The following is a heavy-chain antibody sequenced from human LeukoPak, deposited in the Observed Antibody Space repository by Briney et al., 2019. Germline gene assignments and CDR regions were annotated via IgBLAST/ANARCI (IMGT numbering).Heavy chain of an antibody. CDR1: GGTFSSYA. Sequence: GSSVKVSCKASGGTFSSYAINWVRQAPGQGLEWMGGIIPIFGAANYAQKFQGRVTITADKSTSTAYMELSSLTPEDTAVYYCAREPASHYYYYYMDVWGKGTTVTVSS. CDR2: IIPIFGAA. D-gene: IGHD2-15*01. V-gene: IGHV1-69*06. J-gene: IGHJ6*03. CDR3: AREPASHYYYYYMDV.